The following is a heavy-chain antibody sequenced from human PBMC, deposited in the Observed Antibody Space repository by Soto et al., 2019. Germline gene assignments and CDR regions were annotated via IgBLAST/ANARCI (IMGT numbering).Heavy chain of an antibody. J-gene: IGHJ6*02. V-gene: IGHV1-69*06. CDR1: GGTFSSYA. CDR2: VIPIFGTA. D-gene: IGHD3-16*01. Sequence: QVQLVQSGAEVKKPGSSVKVSCKASGGTFSSYAISWVRQAPGQGLEWMGGVIPIFGTANYAQKFQGRVTMTAYKSTSTDYMELSSLRSEDTAVYYWASGQRLRGSHPLCVMDVWGQGTPVTVSS. CDR3: ASGQRLRGSHPLCVMDV.